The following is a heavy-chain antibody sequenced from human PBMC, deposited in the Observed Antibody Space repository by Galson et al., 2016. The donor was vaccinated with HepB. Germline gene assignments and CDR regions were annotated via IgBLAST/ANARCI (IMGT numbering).Heavy chain of an antibody. CDR1: GFSLSTSGMC. V-gene: IGHV2-70*01. J-gene: IGHJ4*02. CDR3: ARTHWYYYDSSGYYQIDY. D-gene: IGHD3-22*01. CDR2: IDWNDHK. Sequence: PALVKPTQTLTLTCTFSGFSLSTSGMCVSWIRQPPGKALEWLALIDWNDHKYYSTSLKTRLTIPKDTSKNQVVLTMTNMDPVDTATYYCARTHWYYYDSSGYYQIDYWGQGTLVTVSS.